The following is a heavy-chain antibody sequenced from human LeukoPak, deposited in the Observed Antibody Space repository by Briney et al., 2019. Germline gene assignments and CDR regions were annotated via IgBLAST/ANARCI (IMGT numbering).Heavy chain of an antibody. CDR3: TTGLPVAVSRKQTYCFDY. CDR1: GFSFSNAW. J-gene: IGHJ4*02. V-gene: IGHV3-15*01. CDR2: IQSKTDGGTT. Sequence: GGSLRLSCAASGFSFSNAWMSWVRQAPGKGLEWVGRIQSKTDGGTTDYAAPVKGRFTISRDDSKNTLYLQMNSLKIEDTAVYYCTTGLPVAVSRKQTYCFDYWGQGTLVTVSS. D-gene: IGHD6-19*01.